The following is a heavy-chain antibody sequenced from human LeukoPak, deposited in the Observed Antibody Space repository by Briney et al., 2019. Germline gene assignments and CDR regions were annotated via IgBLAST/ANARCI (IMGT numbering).Heavy chain of an antibody. CDR2: INWSSGTI. D-gene: IGHD6-13*01. Sequence: GRSLRLSCAASGFTFEDYAMHWVRQAPGKGLEWVSGINWSSGTIDYADSVKGRFTISRDNAKNSLYLQMNSPRAEDTAVYFCARGPRAAVDNNYFFYYIDVWGKGATVTVSS. CDR3: ARGPRAAVDNNYFFYYIDV. J-gene: IGHJ6*03. V-gene: IGHV3-9*01. CDR1: GFTFEDYA.